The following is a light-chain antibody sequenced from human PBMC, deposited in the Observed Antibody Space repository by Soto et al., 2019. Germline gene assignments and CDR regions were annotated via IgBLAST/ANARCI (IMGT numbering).Light chain of an antibody. Sequence: QSVLTQPASVSGSPGQSITISCTGTSSDVGGYNYVSWYQQHPGKAPKLMIYDVSDRPSGVSNRFSASKSGNTASLTISGLQAEDEADYYCCSYTRSSTPGVFGTGTKVTVL. CDR2: DVS. CDR3: CSYTRSSTPGV. J-gene: IGLJ1*01. CDR1: SSDVGGYNY. V-gene: IGLV2-14*03.